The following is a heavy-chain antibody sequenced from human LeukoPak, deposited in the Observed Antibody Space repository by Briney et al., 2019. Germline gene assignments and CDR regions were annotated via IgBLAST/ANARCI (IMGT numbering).Heavy chain of an antibody. J-gene: IGHJ4*02. V-gene: IGHV3-33*01. D-gene: IGHD6-19*01. CDR2: IWDDGSNK. Sequence: PGRSLRLSCAASGFTFSSYGMHWVRQAPGKGLEWVAVIWDDGSNKYYADSVKGRFIISRDNSKNTLYLQMNSLRVEDTAVYYCARPPPGGWYGSLDYWGQGTLVTVSS. CDR3: ARPPPGGWYGSLDY. CDR1: GFTFSSYG.